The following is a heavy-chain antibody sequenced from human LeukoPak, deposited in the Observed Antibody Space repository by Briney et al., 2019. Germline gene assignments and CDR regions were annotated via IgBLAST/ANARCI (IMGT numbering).Heavy chain of an antibody. CDR1: GYSFPNYW. Sequence: PGESLKISCKGSGYSFPNYWIGWVRQVPGKGLEWMGIIYPRDSATRYSPSFQGQVTISADTSISAAYLQWSSLKASDTAMYYCARRESSGSIDYWGQGTLVTVSS. J-gene: IGHJ4*02. D-gene: IGHD6-19*01. CDR3: ARRESSGSIDY. V-gene: IGHV5-51*01. CDR2: IYPRDSAT.